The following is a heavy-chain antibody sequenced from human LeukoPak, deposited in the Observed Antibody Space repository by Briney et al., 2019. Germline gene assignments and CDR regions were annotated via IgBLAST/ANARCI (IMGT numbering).Heavy chain of an antibody. J-gene: IGHJ3*02. V-gene: IGHV1-8*01. Sequence: ASVKVSCNSSGYTFTIYDINWVRQATGQGLEWMGWMNPNSGNTGYAQKFQGRVTMTRNTSISTAYMELSSLRSEDTAVYYCASSCGGDCYYRAFDIWGQGTIVTVSS. CDR1: GYTFTIYD. CDR2: MNPNSGNT. D-gene: IGHD2-21*02. CDR3: ASSCGGDCYYRAFDI.